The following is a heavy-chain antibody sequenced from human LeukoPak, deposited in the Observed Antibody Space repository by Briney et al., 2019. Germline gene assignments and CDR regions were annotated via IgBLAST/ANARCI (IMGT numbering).Heavy chain of an antibody. V-gene: IGHV4-4*07. CDR1: GGSISSYY. D-gene: IGHD3-22*01. CDR3: ARDPANYYYDSSAVDASDI. J-gene: IGHJ3*02. CDR2: IYTSGST. Sequence: SETLSLTCTVSGGSISSYYWSWIRQPAGKGLEWIGRIYTSGSTNYNPSLKSRVTMSVDTSKNQFSLKLSSVTAADTAVYYCARDPANYYYDSSAVDASDIWGQGTMVTVSS.